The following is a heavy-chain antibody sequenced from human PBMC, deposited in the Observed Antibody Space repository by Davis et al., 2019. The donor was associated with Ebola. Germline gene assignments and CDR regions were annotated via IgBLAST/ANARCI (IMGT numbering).Heavy chain of an antibody. J-gene: IGHJ4*02. CDR2: IRSKAYGGTT. Sequence: GGSLRLSCTASGFTFGDYAMSWVRQAPGKGLEWVGFIRSKAYGGTTEYAASVKGRFTISRDDSKSIAYLQMNSLKTEDTAVYYCTREANYYDSSGYYYATYYFDYWGQGTLVTVSS. V-gene: IGHV3-49*04. CDR3: TREANYYDSSGYYYATYYFDY. D-gene: IGHD3-22*01. CDR1: GFTFGDYA.